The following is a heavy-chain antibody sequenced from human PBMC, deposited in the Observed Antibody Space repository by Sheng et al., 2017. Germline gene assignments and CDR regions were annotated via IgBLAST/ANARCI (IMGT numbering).Heavy chain of an antibody. J-gene: IGHJ4*02. CDR2: ISSSSSTI. V-gene: IGHV3-48*01. CDR3: ASVLGYCSSTSCYPGGFDY. D-gene: IGHD2-2*01. CDR1: GFTFSSYS. Sequence: EVQLVESGGGLVQPGGSLRLSCAASGFTFSSYSMNWVRQAPGKGLEWVSYISSSSSTIYYADSVKGRFTISRDNAKNSLYLQMNSLRAEDTAVYYCASVLGYCSSTSCYPGGFDYWGQGTLVTVSS.